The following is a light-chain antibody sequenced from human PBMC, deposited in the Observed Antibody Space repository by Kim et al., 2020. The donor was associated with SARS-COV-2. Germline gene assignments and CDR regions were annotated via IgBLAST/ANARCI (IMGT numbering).Light chain of an antibody. J-gene: IGLJ2*01. CDR1: NIGSKS. Sequence: SYELTQPPSVSVAPGKTARITCGGNNIGSKSVHWYQQKPGQAPVLVIYYDSDRPSGIPERFSGSNSGNTATLTISRVEAGDEADYYCQVGDNSSDHVVFG. CDR3: QVGDNSSDHVV. V-gene: IGLV3-21*04. CDR2: YDS.